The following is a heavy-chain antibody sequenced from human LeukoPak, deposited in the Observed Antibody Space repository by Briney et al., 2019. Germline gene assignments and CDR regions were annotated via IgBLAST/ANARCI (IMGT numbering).Heavy chain of an antibody. Sequence: QPGGSLKLPCAASGFTFSSYAMSWARQAPGKGLEWVSAIRGSGGSTYYADSVKGRFIISRDNSKNTLYLQMNSLRAEDTAVYYCAKELNSGSPTAGFDPWGQGTLVTVSS. V-gene: IGHV3-23*01. CDR2: IRGSGGST. CDR1: GFTFSSYA. CDR3: AKELNSGSPTAGFDP. D-gene: IGHD3-10*01. J-gene: IGHJ5*02.